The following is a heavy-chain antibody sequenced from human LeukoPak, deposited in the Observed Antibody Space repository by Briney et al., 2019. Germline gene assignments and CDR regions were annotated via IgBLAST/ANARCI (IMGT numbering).Heavy chain of an antibody. Sequence: PSETLSLTCVVSNYSISSDNYWGWIRQSPGKGLEWIGSISHSGSTYSNPSLQSRVTISVDTSKNQFSLNLTSVTTTDTALYYCARAVTGPRFDPWGQGTLVTVSS. CDR3: ARAVTGPRFDP. D-gene: IGHD6-19*01. J-gene: IGHJ5*02. CDR2: ISHSGST. CDR1: NYSISSDNY. V-gene: IGHV4-38-2*01.